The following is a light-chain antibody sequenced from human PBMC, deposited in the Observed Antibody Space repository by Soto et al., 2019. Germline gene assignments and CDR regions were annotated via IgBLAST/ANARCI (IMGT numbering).Light chain of an antibody. Sequence: QSALTQPASVSGTPGQSITISCTGSNSDVGIYDFVSWYQHHPGRAPKLIVSEVSHRPSGVSNRFSGSKSGNTASLTISGLQSEDEADYYCISYTSDDVRYVFGTGTKPTVL. CDR3: ISYTSDDVRYV. J-gene: IGLJ1*01. CDR2: EVS. CDR1: NSDVGIYDF. V-gene: IGLV2-14*01.